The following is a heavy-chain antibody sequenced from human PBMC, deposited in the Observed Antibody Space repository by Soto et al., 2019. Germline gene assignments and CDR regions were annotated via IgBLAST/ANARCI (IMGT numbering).Heavy chain of an antibody. CDR1: GFTFTSSA. CDR2: IVVGSGNT. J-gene: IGHJ6*02. V-gene: IGHV1-58*01. D-gene: IGHD2-15*01. Sequence: AAVKVSCKASGFTFTSSAVQWVRQARGQRLEWIGWIVVGSGNTNYAQKFQERVTITRDMSTSTAYMELSSLRSEDTAVYYCAAMKVVVAATRLHYYGMDVWGQGTTVTVSS. CDR3: AAMKVVVAATRLHYYGMDV.